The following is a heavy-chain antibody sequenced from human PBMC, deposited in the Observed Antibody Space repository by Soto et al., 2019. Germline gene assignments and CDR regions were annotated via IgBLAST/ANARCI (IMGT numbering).Heavy chain of an antibody. Sequence: GASVKVSCKASGYTFTSYGIHWVRQDPGQRLEWTGWINAGNGNTKYSEKFQGRVTITRDTSASTAYLELSSLRSEDTAVYYCARDPNDSRVYYHHYYYGLDVWGQGTTVTVS. CDR3: ARDPNDSRVYYHHYYYGLDV. V-gene: IGHV1-3*01. J-gene: IGHJ6*02. CDR2: INAGNGNT. CDR1: GYTFTSYG. D-gene: IGHD3-22*01.